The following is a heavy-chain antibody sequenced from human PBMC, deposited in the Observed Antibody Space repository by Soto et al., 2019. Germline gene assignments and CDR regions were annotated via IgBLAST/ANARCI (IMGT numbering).Heavy chain of an antibody. CDR3: ARAGSTTCQPYFCLYYGMDV. Sequence: QVQLVESGGGVVQPGRSLRLSCAASGFNFNNYNLHWVRQAPGKGLEWVAVVSYEGNNKYYGDSVKGRFTISKDESKTTVYLQMTNLRSEYTAMYYCARAGSTTCQPYFCLYYGMDVWGLGTTVTVSS. D-gene: IGHD2-15*01. V-gene: IGHV3-30*03. CDR2: VSYEGNNK. J-gene: IGHJ6*02. CDR1: GFNFNNYN.